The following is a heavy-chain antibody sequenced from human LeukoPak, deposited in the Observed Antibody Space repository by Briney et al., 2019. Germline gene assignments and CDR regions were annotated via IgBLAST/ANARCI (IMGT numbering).Heavy chain of an antibody. D-gene: IGHD1-26*01. CDR2: IRSKANSYAT. CDR3: TRSYRYSGSYLFY. V-gene: IGHV3-73*01. J-gene: IGHJ4*02. CDR1: RFTFSGSA. Sequence: GGSLRLSCAASRFTFSGSAMHWVRQASGKGLEWVGRIRSKANSYATAYAASVKGRFTISRDDSKNTAYLQMNSLKTEDTAVYYCTRSYRYSGSYLFYWGQGTLVTVSS.